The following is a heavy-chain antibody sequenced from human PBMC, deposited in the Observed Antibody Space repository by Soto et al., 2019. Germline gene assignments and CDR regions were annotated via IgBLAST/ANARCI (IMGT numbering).Heavy chain of an antibody. V-gene: IGHV3-30*03. CDR1: GFTFSSYG. Sequence: GGSLRLSCAASGFTFSSYGMHWVRQAPGKGLEWVAVISYDGSNKYYADSVKGRFTISRDNSKNTLYLQMNSLRAEDTAVYYCAQGGQQLGELNFDYWGQGTLVTVSS. CDR2: ISYDGSNK. J-gene: IGHJ4*02. CDR3: AQGGQQLGELNFDY. D-gene: IGHD6-13*01.